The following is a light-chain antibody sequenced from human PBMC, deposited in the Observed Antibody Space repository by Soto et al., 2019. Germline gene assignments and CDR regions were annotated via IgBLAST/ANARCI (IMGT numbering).Light chain of an antibody. J-gene: IGKJ2*01. CDR1: QSLAYIDGNTY. CDR3: MQGTHWPPYT. CDR2: KVS. V-gene: IGKV2-30*01. Sequence: EVVMTQSPLSLPVTLGQPASISCRSSQSLAYIDGNTYLSWFQQRPGQSPRRLIYKVSNRESGVTDRFRGSGSGSAFTMTISRVEAADVGVYYCMQGTHWPPYTFGQGTKLEIK.